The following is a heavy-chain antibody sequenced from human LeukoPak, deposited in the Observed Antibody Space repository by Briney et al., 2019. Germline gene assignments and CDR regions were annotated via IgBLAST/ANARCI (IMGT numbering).Heavy chain of an antibody. Sequence: PGRSLRLSCAASGFTFSSYAMHWVRQAPGKGLEWVTVISYDGSNKYYADSVKGRFSISRDNAKNTLYLQMNSLRPEDTALYYCAKGRSPRPNYGGNSVDYWGQGTLVTVSS. J-gene: IGHJ4*02. V-gene: IGHV3-30-3*01. D-gene: IGHD4-23*01. CDR1: GFTFSSYA. CDR3: AKGRSPRPNYGGNSVDY. CDR2: ISYDGSNK.